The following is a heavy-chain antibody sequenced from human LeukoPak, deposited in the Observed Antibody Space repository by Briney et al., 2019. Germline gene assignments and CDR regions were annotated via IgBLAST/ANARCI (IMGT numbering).Heavy chain of an antibody. CDR3: ARAQGDYRGFNNKWFDP. V-gene: IGHV1-69*05. D-gene: IGHD4-11*01. Sequence: GASVTVSCKASGGTFSNFAISWVRQAPAQGLQWMGGIIPIFGTASYEQKFQGRVTITTDESTSTAYMELRSLRSEDTAVYYCARAQGDYRGFNNKWFDPWGQGTLVTVSS. J-gene: IGHJ5*02. CDR2: IIPIFGTA. CDR1: GGTFSNFA.